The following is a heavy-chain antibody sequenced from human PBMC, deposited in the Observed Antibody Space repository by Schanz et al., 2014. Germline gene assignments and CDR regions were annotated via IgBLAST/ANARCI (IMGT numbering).Heavy chain of an antibody. Sequence: QVQLVESGGGVVQPGGSLRLSCAASGFTFSSYGMHWVRQAPGKGLEWVAFIQYNGNNKYTADSVRGRFTISRDNSKTTLYLQMNSLSREATAVSFCARVETYYDILTGYQFAMDVWGQGTTVIVSS. J-gene: IGHJ6*02. CDR2: IQYNGNNK. CDR3: ARVETYYDILTGYQFAMDV. D-gene: IGHD3-9*01. V-gene: IGHV3-30*02. CDR1: GFTFSSYG.